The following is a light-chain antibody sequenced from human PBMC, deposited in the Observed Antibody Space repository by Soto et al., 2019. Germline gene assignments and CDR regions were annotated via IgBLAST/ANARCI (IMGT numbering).Light chain of an antibody. V-gene: IGKV1-39*01. J-gene: IGKJ5*01. CDR3: QQRYSTPIT. CDR2: AAS. CDR1: QSISRY. Sequence: DIQMTQSPSSLSASIGDRVNITCRASQSISRYVNWYQQKPGTAPKLRLDAASGLQIGVPSRVSGRVYGTHFTRTISSLQPEDFATDDCQQRYSTPITVGQVTRLEI.